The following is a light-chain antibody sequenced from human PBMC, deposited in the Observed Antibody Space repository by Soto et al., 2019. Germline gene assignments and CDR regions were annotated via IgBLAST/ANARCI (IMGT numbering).Light chain of an antibody. Sequence: DIQMTQSPSSLSASVGDRVTITCRASRGISNNLAWYQQKPGKVPKLLIYTTSTLQSGVTSRFSGSGSGTDFTLTISSLQPEDVATYYCQNFHIAPWTFGQGTKVELK. V-gene: IGKV1-27*01. CDR2: TTS. J-gene: IGKJ1*01. CDR3: QNFHIAPWT. CDR1: RGISNN.